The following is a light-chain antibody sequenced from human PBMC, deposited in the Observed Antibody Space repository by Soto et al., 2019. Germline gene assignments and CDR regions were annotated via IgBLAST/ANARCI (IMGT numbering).Light chain of an antibody. J-gene: IGLJ2*01. CDR3: SSYAGSTI. CDR1: SSDVGGYDF. V-gene: IGLV2-8*01. Sequence: QCALTQPPSASGSPGQSVTISCTGTSSDVGGYDFVSWYQQHPGKAPKLVIYEVTRRPSGVPDRFSGSKSGNTASLTVSGLQAEDEAVYYCSSYAGSTIFGGGTKLTVL. CDR2: EVT.